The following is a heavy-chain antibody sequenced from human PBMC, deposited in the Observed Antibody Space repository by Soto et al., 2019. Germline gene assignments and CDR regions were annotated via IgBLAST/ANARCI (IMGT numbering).Heavy chain of an antibody. Sequence: GGSLRLSCAASGFTFSSHTMTWVRQAPGKGLEWVSYISSTSSTMYYADSVKCRFTISRDNAKNSLCLQMNSLRAEDTAMYYCACTLYTPIETPQFDNWGQGTLVTVS. V-gene: IGHV3-48*01. CDR2: ISSTSSTM. CDR3: ACTLYTPIETPQFDN. CDR1: GFTFSSHT. J-gene: IGHJ4*02. D-gene: IGHD2-15*01.